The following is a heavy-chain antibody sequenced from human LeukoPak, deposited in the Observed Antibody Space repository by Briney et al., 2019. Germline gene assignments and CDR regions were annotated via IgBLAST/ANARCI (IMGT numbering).Heavy chain of an antibody. V-gene: IGHV1-8*02. D-gene: IGHD1-26*01. CDR3: AALNSGSYYLSFDY. Sequence: GASAKVSCKASGGTFSSYAISWVRQAPGQGLEWMGWMNPSSGNTGYAQKFQGRVTMTRNTSISTAYMELSSLRSEDTAVYYCAALNSGSYYLSFDYWGQGTLVTVSS. CDR1: GGTFSSYA. CDR2: MNPSSGNT. J-gene: IGHJ4*02.